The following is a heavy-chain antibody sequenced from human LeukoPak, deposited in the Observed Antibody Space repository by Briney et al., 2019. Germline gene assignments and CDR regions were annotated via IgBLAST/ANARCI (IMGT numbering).Heavy chain of an antibody. CDR2: ITPYNGHT. CDR3: ARVWGYCGNTNCYQSFDY. D-gene: IGHD2-2*01. CDR1: GYTFTSYG. V-gene: IGHV1-18*01. J-gene: IGHJ4*02. Sequence: ASVKVSCKASGYTFTSYGISWVRQAPGQGLEWMGGITPYNGHTNYAQRIQGRVTMTTDTSTSTAYMDLRSLRSDDTAVYYCARVWGYCGNTNCYQSFDYWGQGTLVTVSS.